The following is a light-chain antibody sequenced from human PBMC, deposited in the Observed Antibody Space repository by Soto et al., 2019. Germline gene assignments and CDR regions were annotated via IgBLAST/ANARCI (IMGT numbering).Light chain of an antibody. CDR1: SSDVGGYNY. CDR2: GVN. V-gene: IGLV2-14*01. Sequence: QSALTQPASVSGSPGQSITISCTGTSSDVGGYNYVSWYQKHPGKAPKLMIYGVNNRPSGVSNRFSGSKSGNTASLTISGLQAEDEADYYCTSYTSSSTDVFGTGTKLTVL. CDR3: TSYTSSSTDV. J-gene: IGLJ1*01.